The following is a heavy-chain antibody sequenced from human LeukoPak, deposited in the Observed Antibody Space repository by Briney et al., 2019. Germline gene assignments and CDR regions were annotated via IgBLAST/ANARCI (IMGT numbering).Heavy chain of an antibody. CDR2: INPNSGGT. V-gene: IGHV1-2*02. J-gene: IGHJ4*02. CDR3: ARIPQDIVVVPAAAGD. D-gene: IGHD2-2*01. Sequence: ASVKVSCKASGYTFTGYYMHWVRQAPGQGLEWMGWINPNSGGTNYAQKFQGRVTMTRDTSISTAYMELSRLRSDDTAVYYCARIPQDIVVVPAAAGDWGQGTLVTVSS. CDR1: GYTFTGYY.